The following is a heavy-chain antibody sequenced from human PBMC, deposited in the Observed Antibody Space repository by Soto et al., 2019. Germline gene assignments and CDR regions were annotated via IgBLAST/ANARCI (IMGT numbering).Heavy chain of an antibody. V-gene: IGHV3-23*01. D-gene: IGHD6-19*01. CDR3: ASRSSGWYLDY. Sequence: EVQLLESGGGLVQPGGSLRLSCAASGFTFSSYAMNWVRRAPGKGLEWVSVISDSGGSTYYADSVKGRFTISRDNSKNTLYLQMNSLRGEDTAVYYCASRSSGWYLDYWGQGTLVTVSS. CDR1: GFTFSSYA. CDR2: ISDSGGST. J-gene: IGHJ4*02.